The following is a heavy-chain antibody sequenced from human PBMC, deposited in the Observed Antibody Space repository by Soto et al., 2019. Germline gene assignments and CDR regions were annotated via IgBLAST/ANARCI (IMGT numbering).Heavy chain of an antibody. J-gene: IGHJ3*02. CDR1: GFTFGSYA. CDR2: ISGSAGNT. CDR3: ASRLTLSTTTRDAFDI. Sequence: GGSLRLSCAASGFTFGSYAMNWVRQAPGKGLEWVSGISGSAGNTYFADSVKGRFTISRDNSKNTLYLQMNSLRAEDTAVYYCASRLTLSTTTRDAFDIWGQGTMVTVS. V-gene: IGHV3-23*01. D-gene: IGHD1-26*01.